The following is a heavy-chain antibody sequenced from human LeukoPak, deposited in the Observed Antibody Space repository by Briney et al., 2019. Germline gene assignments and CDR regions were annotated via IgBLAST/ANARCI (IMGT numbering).Heavy chain of an antibody. J-gene: IGHJ4*02. V-gene: IGHV3-9*01. D-gene: IGHD3-22*01. CDR3: AKDIGRITMMNFDY. CDR1: GFTFDDFA. Sequence: PGGSLRLSCAASGFTFDDFAMHWVRQAPGKGLEWVSGISWNSGSIGYADSVKGRFTISRDNAKNSLYLQMNSLRAEDTALYYCAKDIGRITMMNFDYWGQGTLVTVSS. CDR2: ISWNSGSI.